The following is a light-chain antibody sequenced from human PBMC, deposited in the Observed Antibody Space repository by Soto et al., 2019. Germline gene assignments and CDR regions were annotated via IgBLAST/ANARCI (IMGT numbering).Light chain of an antibody. Sequence: QSVLTQPASVSGSPGQSITISCTGTNSGVGDYHYVSWYQQHPGKVPKLIIYEVKNRPSGVSNRFSGSKSGNTASLTISGLQAEDEADYYCSSYTASFTLIFGGGTQLTVL. CDR3: SSYTASFTLI. V-gene: IGLV2-14*01. J-gene: IGLJ2*01. CDR1: NSGVGDYHY. CDR2: EVK.